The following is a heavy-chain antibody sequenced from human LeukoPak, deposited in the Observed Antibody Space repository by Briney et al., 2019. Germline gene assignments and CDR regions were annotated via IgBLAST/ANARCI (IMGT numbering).Heavy chain of an antibody. Sequence: GASVKVSCKASGYTFTSYYMHWVRQAPGQGLEWMGIINPSGGSTSYAQKFQGRVTMTRDTSTSTVYMELSSLRSEDTAVYYCARDLRSPVITMVRGVMGYWGQGTLVTVSS. V-gene: IGHV1-46*01. CDR3: ARDLRSPVITMVRGVMGY. CDR1: GYTFTSYY. D-gene: IGHD3-10*01. J-gene: IGHJ4*02. CDR2: INPSGGST.